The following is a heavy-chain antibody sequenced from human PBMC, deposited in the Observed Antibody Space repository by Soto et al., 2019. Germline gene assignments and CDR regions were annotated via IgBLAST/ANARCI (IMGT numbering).Heavy chain of an antibody. CDR3: ARLIGNSWLDS. CDR1: GDSVSTNCAT. CDR2: TYYRSKWDY. Sequence: SQTLSLTCAISGDSVSTNCATWDWIRQSPSRGLEWPGRTYYRSKWDYDYAASVKGRININPDTSNNQVSLHLDSVTPDDTAVYYCARLIGNSWLDSWGQGTLVTVSS. J-gene: IGHJ5*01. D-gene: IGHD2-8*01. V-gene: IGHV6-1*01.